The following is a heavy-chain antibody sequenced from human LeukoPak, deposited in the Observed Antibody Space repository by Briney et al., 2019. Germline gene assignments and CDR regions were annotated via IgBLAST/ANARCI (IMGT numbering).Heavy chain of an antibody. CDR3: AKGGIYYDFCIDS. Sequence: QTGGSLRLSCAASGFSFSSYAMTWVRQAPGKGLEWVSAISGSGAKTYYADSVKGLFTISRDNSRNTLYLQMNSLRAEDTAVYYCAKGGIYYDFCIDSWGQGALVTVSS. D-gene: IGHD3-22*01. J-gene: IGHJ4*02. CDR2: ISGSGAKT. V-gene: IGHV3-23*01. CDR1: GFSFSSYA.